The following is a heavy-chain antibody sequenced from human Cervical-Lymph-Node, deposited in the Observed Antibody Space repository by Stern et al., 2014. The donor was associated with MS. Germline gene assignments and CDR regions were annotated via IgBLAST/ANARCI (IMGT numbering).Heavy chain of an antibody. CDR2: LLPMFGTA. V-gene: IGHV1-69*01. Sequence: QVQLGQFGAEVKKPGSSVKVSCKASVGTLRNYGISWVRQAPGQGLEWMGGLLPMFGTANYAQKFQGRVTITADESTSTAYMELSSLRAEDTAMYYCARDFLVGVTQEHYAMDVWGQGTTVTVSS. J-gene: IGHJ6*02. CDR1: VGTLRNYG. CDR3: ARDFLVGVTQEHYAMDV. D-gene: IGHD1-26*01.